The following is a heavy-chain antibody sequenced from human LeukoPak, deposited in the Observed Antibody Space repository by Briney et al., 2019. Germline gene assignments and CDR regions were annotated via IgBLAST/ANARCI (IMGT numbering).Heavy chain of an antibody. CDR1: GYTFTSYG. D-gene: IGHD6-13*01. CDR2: NSAYNGNT. V-gene: IGHV1-18*01. CDR3: ARVITSSSWYSHGYYGMDV. J-gene: IGHJ6*02. Sequence: ASVKVSCKASGYTFTSYGISWVRQAPGQGLEWMGWNSAYNGNTNYAQKLQGRVTMTTDTSTSTAYMELRSLRSDDTAVYYCARVITSSSWYSHGYYGMDVWGQGTTVTVSS.